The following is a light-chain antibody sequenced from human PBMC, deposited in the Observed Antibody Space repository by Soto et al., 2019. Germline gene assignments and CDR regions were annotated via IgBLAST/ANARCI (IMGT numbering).Light chain of an antibody. J-gene: IGKJ1*01. V-gene: IGKV1-5*03. CDR3: QHYNSYSEA. CDR2: KAS. CDR1: QTISSW. Sequence: MQVTQCPSGLAGSVGGGVGVGCVASQTISSWLAWYQQKPGKAPKLLIYKASTLKSGVPSRFSGSGSGTEFTLTISSLQPDDFATYYCQHYNSYSEAFGQGTKVDIK.